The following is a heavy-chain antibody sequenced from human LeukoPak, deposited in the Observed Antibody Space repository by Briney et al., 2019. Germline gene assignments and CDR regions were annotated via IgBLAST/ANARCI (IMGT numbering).Heavy chain of an antibody. CDR2: ISSSGGSI. Sequence: GGSLRLSCAASGFNFSDYYMSWIRQAPGKGLEWVSYISSSGGSIYYADSVKGRFTISRDNAKNSLYLQMNSLRAEDTAVYYCARASQWLPTDYWGQGTLVTVSS. CDR3: ARASQWLPTDY. J-gene: IGHJ4*02. D-gene: IGHD6-19*01. V-gene: IGHV3-11*04. CDR1: GFNFSDYY.